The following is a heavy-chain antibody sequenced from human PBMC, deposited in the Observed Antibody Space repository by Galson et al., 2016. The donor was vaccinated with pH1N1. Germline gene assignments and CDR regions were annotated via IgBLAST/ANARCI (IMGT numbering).Heavy chain of an antibody. Sequence: QSGAEVKEPGESLTISCKGSASSFTRYWISWVRQMPGKGLEWMGRINPRDSYTDYSPSFQGHVTISTDESISTAYLKWSTLKASDAAIYYCATGPSHDYWGQGTLVIVSS. CDR3: ATGPSHDY. CDR1: ASSFTRYW. J-gene: IGHJ4*02. CDR2: INPRDSYT. V-gene: IGHV5-10-1*01.